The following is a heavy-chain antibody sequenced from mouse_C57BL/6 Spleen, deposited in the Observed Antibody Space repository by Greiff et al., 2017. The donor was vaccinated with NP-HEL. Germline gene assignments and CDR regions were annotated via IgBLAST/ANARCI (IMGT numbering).Heavy chain of an antibody. CDR2: INPSSGYT. CDR3: ARSIYYYGSSHYYAMDY. D-gene: IGHD1-1*01. CDR1: GYTFTSYW. V-gene: IGHV1-7*01. J-gene: IGHJ4*01. Sequence: QVQLQQSGAELAKPGASVKLSCKASGYTFTSYWMHWVKQRPGQGLELIGYINPSSGYTKYNQKFKDKATLTADKSSSTAYMQLSSLTYEDSAVYYCARSIYYYGSSHYYAMDYWGQGTSVTVSS.